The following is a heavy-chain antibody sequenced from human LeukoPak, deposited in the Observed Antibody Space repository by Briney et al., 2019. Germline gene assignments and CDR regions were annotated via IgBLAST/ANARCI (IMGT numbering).Heavy chain of an antibody. V-gene: IGHV3-21*01. CDR1: GFTFSSYE. J-gene: IGHJ4*02. CDR2: ISSSSSYI. Sequence: GGSLRLSCAASGFTFSSYEMNWVRQAPGKGLEWVSSISSSSSYIYYADSVKGRFTISRDNAKNSLYLQMNSLRAEDTAVYYCAIAYCGGDCDQYYFDYWGQGTLVTVSS. D-gene: IGHD2-21*02. CDR3: AIAYCGGDCDQYYFDY.